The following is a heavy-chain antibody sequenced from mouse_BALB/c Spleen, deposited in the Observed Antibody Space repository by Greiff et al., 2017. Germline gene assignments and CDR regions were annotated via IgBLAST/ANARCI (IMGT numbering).Heavy chain of an antibody. Sequence: VQLKESGAELVKPGASVKLSCTASGFNIKDTYMHWVKQRPEQGLEWIGRIDPANGNTKYDPKFQGKATITADTSSNTAYLQLSSLTSEDTAVYYCARLYGNLPFDYWGQGTTLTVSS. J-gene: IGHJ2*01. CDR3: ARLYGNLPFDY. V-gene: IGHV14-3*02. D-gene: IGHD2-10*02. CDR2: IDPANGNT. CDR1: GFNIKDTY.